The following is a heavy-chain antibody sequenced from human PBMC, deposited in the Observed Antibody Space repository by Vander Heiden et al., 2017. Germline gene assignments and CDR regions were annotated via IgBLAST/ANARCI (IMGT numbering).Heavy chain of an antibody. Sequence: EVQLLESGGGLVQPGGSLSLSCAASGLAFTSYAMSWVRQAPGKGLEWVSAISGSGGSTYYADSVKGRFTISRDNSKNTLYLQMNSLRAEDTAVYYCVRAQYGDYVDYWGQGTLVTVSS. D-gene: IGHD4-17*01. CDR2: ISGSGGST. V-gene: IGHV3-23*01. CDR1: GLAFTSYA. J-gene: IGHJ4*02. CDR3: VRAQYGDYVDY.